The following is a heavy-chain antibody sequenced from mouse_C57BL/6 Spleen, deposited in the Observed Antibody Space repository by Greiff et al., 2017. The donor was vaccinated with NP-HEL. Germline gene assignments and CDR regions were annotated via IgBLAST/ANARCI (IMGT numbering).Heavy chain of an antibody. Sequence: QVQLQQPGAELVMPGASVKLSCKASGYTFTSYWMHWVKQRPGQGLEWIGEIDPSDSYTNYNQKFKGKSTLTVDKSSSTAYLQLSSLTSEDSAVYYCARRGEYETYFDYWGQGTTLTVSS. D-gene: IGHD2-3*01. CDR3: ARRGEYETYFDY. CDR2: IDPSDSYT. CDR1: GYTFTSYW. J-gene: IGHJ2*01. V-gene: IGHV1-69*01.